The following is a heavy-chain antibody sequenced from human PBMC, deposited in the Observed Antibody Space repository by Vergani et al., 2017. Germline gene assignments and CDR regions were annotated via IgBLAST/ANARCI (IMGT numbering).Heavy chain of an antibody. CDR3: ARNGYDSSGYYTNFDY. J-gene: IGHJ4*02. Sequence: QVQLQQWGAGLLKPSETLSLTCAVYGGSFSGYYWSWIRQPPGKGLEWIGEINHSGSTNYNPSLKSRVTISVDTSKNQFSLKLSSVTAADTAVYYCARNGYDSSGYYTNFDYWGQGTLVTVSS. CDR1: GGSFSGYY. D-gene: IGHD3-22*01. V-gene: IGHV4-34*01. CDR2: INHSGST.